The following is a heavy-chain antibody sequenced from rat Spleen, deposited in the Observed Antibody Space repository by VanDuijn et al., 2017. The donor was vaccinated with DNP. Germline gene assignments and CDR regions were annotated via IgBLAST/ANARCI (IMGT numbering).Heavy chain of an antibody. CDR3: ARPDY. CDR1: GFPFSDSY. J-gene: IGHJ2*01. Sequence: EVQLVESGGDLVQPGRSLKLSCAASGFPFSDSYMAWVRQAPKKGLGWVASISFDGSSTSYRDSVKGRFTVSRDNANNTLYLQMDSLRSEDTATYYCARPDYWGQGVMVTVSS. V-gene: IGHV5-7*01. CDR2: ISFDGSST.